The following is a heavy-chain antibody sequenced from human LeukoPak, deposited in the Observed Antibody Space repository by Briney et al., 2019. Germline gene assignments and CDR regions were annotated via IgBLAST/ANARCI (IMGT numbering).Heavy chain of an antibody. J-gene: IGHJ4*02. D-gene: IGHD1-26*01. CDR2: INYSGST. CDR3: ARESGSGSYFDGY. Sequence: SETLSLTCTVSGGPIITSRYYWGWIRQPPGKGLEWIGSINYSGSTYYNPSLKSRVTISVDTSKNQFSLKLSSVTAADTAVYYCARESGSGSYFDGYWGQGTLVTVSS. V-gene: IGHV4-39*07. CDR1: GGPIITSRYY.